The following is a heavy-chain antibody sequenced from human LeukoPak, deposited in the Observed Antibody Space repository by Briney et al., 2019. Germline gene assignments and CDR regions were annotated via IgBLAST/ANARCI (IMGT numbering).Heavy chain of an antibody. CDR3: ARERIAAAGTRGPFDY. Sequence: SETLSLTCTVSGGSISSSSYYWGWIRQPPGKGLEWIGSIYYSGSTYYNPSLKSRVTISVDTSKNQFSLKLSSVTAADTAVYYCARERIAAAGTRGPFDYWGQGTLVTVSS. CDR1: GGSISSSSYY. V-gene: IGHV4-39*07. J-gene: IGHJ4*02. CDR2: IYYSGST. D-gene: IGHD6-13*01.